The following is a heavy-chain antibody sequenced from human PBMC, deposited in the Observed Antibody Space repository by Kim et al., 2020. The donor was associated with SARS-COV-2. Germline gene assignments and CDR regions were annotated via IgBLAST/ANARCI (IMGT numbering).Heavy chain of an antibody. Sequence: SETLSLTCTVSGGSISSGDYYWSWIRQHPGKGLEWIGYIYYSATTHYNPSLESRVTISVDMSKNQFSLRLSSVTAADTAVYYCAGDARAAAGTGWFDPWGQGTLVTVSS. D-gene: IGHD6-13*01. J-gene: IGHJ5*02. CDR3: AGDARAAAGTGWFDP. CDR1: GGSISSGDYY. CDR2: IYYSATT. V-gene: IGHV4-31*03.